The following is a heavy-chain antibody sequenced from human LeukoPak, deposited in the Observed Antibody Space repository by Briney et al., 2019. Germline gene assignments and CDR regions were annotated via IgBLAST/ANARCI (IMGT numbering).Heavy chain of an antibody. J-gene: IGHJ5*02. Sequence: PSETLSLTCTVSGGSISSGGYYWSWIRQHPGKGLEWIGYIYCSGSTYYNPSLKSRVTISVDTSKNQFSLKLSSVTAADTAVYYCARVGDIVVVPAAIVPPGWFDPWGQGTLVTVSS. V-gene: IGHV4-31*03. CDR3: ARVGDIVVVPAAIVPPGWFDP. CDR2: IYCSGST. CDR1: GGSISSGGYY. D-gene: IGHD2-2*01.